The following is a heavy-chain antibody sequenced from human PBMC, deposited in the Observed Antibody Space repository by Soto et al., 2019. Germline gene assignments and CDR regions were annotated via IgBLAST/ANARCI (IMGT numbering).Heavy chain of an antibody. J-gene: IGHJ3*02. D-gene: IGHD3-3*01. Sequence: ASVKISCKASGYTFTSYGISWVRQAPGQGLEWMGWISAYNGNTNDAQKLQGRVTMTTDTSTSTAYMELMSMRSGDSAVNYYARDSEDFWGGPPGLWAFDIWGQGTMVTVSS. V-gene: IGHV1-18*01. CDR1: GYTFTSYG. CDR3: ARDSEDFWGGPPGLWAFDI. CDR2: ISAYNGNT.